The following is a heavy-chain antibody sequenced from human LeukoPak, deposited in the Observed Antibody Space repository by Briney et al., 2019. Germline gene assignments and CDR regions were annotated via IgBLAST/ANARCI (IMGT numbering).Heavy chain of an antibody. Sequence: SETLSLTCTVSGGSISSYYWSWIRQPPGKGLEWIGYIYYSGSTNYNPSLKSRVTISVDTSKNQFSLKLSSVTAADTAVYYCARETYGDYRGDYWGQGTLVTVSS. CDR3: ARETYGDYRGDY. CDR2: IYYSGST. D-gene: IGHD4-17*01. CDR1: GGSISSYY. V-gene: IGHV4-59*12. J-gene: IGHJ4*02.